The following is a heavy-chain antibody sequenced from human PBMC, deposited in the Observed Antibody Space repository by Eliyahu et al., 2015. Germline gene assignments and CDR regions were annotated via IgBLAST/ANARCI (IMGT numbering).Heavy chain of an antibody. J-gene: IGHJ4*02. Sequence: EVQLVESGXGLVQPGRSLRLSCAASGFXFDDYAMXWXRQAPGKGLEWVSGISWNSGSIGYADSVKGRFTISRDNAKNSLYLQMNSLRAEDTALYYCAKGIAAAGPVDYWGQGTLVTVSS. V-gene: IGHV3-9*01. CDR1: GFXFDDYA. CDR2: ISWNSGSI. D-gene: IGHD6-13*01. CDR3: AKGIAAAGPVDY.